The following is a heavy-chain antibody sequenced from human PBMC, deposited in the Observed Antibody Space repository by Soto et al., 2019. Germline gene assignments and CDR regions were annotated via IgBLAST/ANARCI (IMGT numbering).Heavy chain of an antibody. CDR1: GVSLTSGNW. CDR3: ARIVYDNRINYMYFDF. V-gene: IGHV4-4*02. D-gene: IGHD3-10*01. Sequence: SETLSLTCAVSGVSLTSGNWWTWVRQSPQRGLEYIGEIFHDGTANYYPSFERRVAMSVDTSRNQFSLKLTSVTAADTAVYFCARIVYDNRINYMYFDFWGPGTLVTVS. CDR2: IFHDGTA. J-gene: IGHJ4*02.